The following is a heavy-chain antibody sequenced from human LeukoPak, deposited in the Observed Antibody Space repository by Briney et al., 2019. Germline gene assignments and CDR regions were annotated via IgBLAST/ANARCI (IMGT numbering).Heavy chain of an antibody. V-gene: IGHV3-64*01. CDR3: TRGGEAAGDY. CDR2: IRSNGGST. D-gene: IGHD6-13*01. J-gene: IGHJ4*02. CDR1: GFTFSGYG. Sequence: GGSLRLSCAASGFTFSGYGMHWVRQAPGKGLEYVSGIRSNGGSTYYANSVKGRLTISRDNSKNTLYLQMASLRIDDMAVYYCTRGGEAAGDYWGQGALVTVSS.